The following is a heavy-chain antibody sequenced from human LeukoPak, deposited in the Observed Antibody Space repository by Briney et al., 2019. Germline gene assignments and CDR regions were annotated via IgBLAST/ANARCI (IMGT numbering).Heavy chain of an antibody. CDR3: ARAQQWLPQGY. CDR2: ISAYNDNT. V-gene: IGHV1-18*04. Sequence: ASVKVSCKASGYTFTSYGVSWVRQAPGQGLEWMGWISAYNDNTDYAQKLQGRVTMTTDTSTSTAYMELRSLRSDDTAVYYCARAQQWLPQGYWGQGTLVTVSS. J-gene: IGHJ4*02. D-gene: IGHD6-19*01. CDR1: GYTFTSYG.